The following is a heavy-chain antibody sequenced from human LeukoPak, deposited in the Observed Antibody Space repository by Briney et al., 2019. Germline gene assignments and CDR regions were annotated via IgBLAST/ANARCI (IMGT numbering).Heavy chain of an antibody. V-gene: IGHV3-48*03. CDR1: GFTFSSYE. CDR3: ARDHSGWQP. D-gene: IGHD6-19*01. J-gene: IGHJ5*02. Sequence: GRSLRLSCAASGFTFSSYEMNWVRQAPGKGLEWISFISSSGSTIYYADSVKGRFTISRDNAKNSLYLKMNSLRAEDTAVYYCARDHSGWQPWGQGTLVTVSS. CDR2: ISSSGSTI.